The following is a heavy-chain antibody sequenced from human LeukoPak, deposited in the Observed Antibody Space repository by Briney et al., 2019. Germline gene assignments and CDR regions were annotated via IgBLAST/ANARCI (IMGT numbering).Heavy chain of an antibody. CDR3: ARAPTGTGGWNWFDP. V-gene: IGHV4-4*07. CDR1: GGSISSYY. CDR2: IYTSGTT. J-gene: IGHJ5*02. D-gene: IGHD1-1*01. Sequence: SKTLSLTCTVSGGSISSYYWSWIRQPAGKGLELIGRIYTSGTTNYNPSLKSRVTMSVDTSKNQFSLKLSSVTAADTAVYYCARAPTGTGGWNWFDPWGQGTLVTVSP.